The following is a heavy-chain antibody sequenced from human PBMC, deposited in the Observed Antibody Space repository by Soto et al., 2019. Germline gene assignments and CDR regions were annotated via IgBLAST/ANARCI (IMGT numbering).Heavy chain of an antibody. V-gene: IGHV1-2*02. Sequence: QVHLVQSGAEVKRPGDSVKVSCKASGYTFTDYHIHWVRQAPGQGLEWMGRITPESGQIYYSPKFQGRVTLTRDTSISTAYMEVTTLRCDDTAVYYCARAPKLGPTGDLVHWGQGTLATVSS. CDR1: GYTFTDYH. J-gene: IGHJ4*02. CDR2: ITPESGQI. D-gene: IGHD1-26*01. CDR3: ARAPKLGPTGDLVH.